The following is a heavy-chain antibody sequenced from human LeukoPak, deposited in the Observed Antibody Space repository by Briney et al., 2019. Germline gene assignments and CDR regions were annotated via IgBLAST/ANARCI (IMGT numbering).Heavy chain of an antibody. J-gene: IGHJ4*02. CDR3: ARDRGSGSYFDY. Sequence: GGSLRLSCAASVFTVSSNYMSWVRQAPGKGLEWVSVIYSGGSTYYADSVKGRFTISRDNSKNTLYLQMNSLRAEDTAVYYCARDRGSGSYFDYWGQGTLVTVSS. CDR2: IYSGGST. D-gene: IGHD3-10*01. V-gene: IGHV3-53*05. CDR1: VFTVSSNY.